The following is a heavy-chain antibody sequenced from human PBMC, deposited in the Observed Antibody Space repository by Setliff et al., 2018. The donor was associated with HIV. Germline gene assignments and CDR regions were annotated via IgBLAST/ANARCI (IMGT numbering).Heavy chain of an antibody. Sequence: PSETLSLTCTVSGGSISSYYWSWIRQPPGKGLEWIGYIHYSGNTYNNPSLNSRLSISVDTSKNKFSLKLSSLTAADTAVYYCARGGLGVVTSFDSWGPGTLVTVSS. J-gene: IGHJ4*02. D-gene: IGHD3-3*01. V-gene: IGHV4-59*06. CDR2: IHYSGNT. CDR1: GGSISSYY. CDR3: ARGGLGVVTSFDS.